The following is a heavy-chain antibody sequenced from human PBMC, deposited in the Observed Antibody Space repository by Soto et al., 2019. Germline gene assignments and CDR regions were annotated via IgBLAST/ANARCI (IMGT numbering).Heavy chain of an antibody. J-gene: IGHJ6*02. CDR3: ARFNLRARVYYYYYGMDV. CDR1: GGTFSSYA. D-gene: IGHD3-3*01. V-gene: IGHV1-69*01. CDR2: IIPIFGTA. Sequence: QVQLVQSGAEVKKPGSSVKVSCKASGGTFSSYAISWVRQAPGPGLEWMGGIIPIFGTANYAQKFQGRVTITADDSTSTAYMELSSLRSEDTAVYYCARFNLRARVYYYYYGMDVWGQGTTVTVSS.